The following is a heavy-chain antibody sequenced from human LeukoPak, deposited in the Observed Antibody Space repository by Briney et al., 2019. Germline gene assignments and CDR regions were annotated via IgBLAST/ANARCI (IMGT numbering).Heavy chain of an antibody. CDR1: GGTFSSYA. V-gene: IGHV1-69*05. CDR2: FIPIFGSA. CDR3: ARESVITIFGVVIFRPLFDY. D-gene: IGHD3-3*01. J-gene: IGHJ4*02. Sequence: SVTVSCKASGGTFSSYAISWVRPAPGQGLDWLSGFIPIFGSATLAQKFRGRVTFAMDESTSTAYMELSSLRSEDTAVYYCARESVITIFGVVIFRPLFDYWGQGTLVTVSS.